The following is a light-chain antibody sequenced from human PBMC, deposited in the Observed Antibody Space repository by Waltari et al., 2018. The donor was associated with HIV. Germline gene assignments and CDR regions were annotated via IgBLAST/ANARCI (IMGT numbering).Light chain of an antibody. CDR3: QQYDTPPFT. CDR2: GAS. V-gene: IGKV3-20*01. J-gene: IGKJ3*01. Sequence: EIVMTQSPATLSVSPGERATLSCRASQSVNNRYIAWYQQKPGQTPRLLMYGASSRATGIPDRFSGSGSGTDFTLTISRLEPEDFAVYYCQQYDTPPFTFGPGTKVDIK. CDR1: QSVNNRY.